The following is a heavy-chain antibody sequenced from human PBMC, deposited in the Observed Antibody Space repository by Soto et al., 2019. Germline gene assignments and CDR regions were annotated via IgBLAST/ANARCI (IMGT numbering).Heavy chain of an antibody. D-gene: IGHD1-7*01. V-gene: IGHV1-69*13. CDR3: ARGYWNSLIPDYYYYGMDV. CDR1: GGTFSSYA. CDR2: IIPIFGTA. J-gene: IGHJ6*02. Sequence: GASVKVSCKASGGTFSSYAISWVRQAPGQGLEWMGGIIPIFGTANYAQKFQGRVTITADESTSTAYMELSSLRSEDTAVYYCARGYWNSLIPDYYYYGMDVWGQGTTVTVSS.